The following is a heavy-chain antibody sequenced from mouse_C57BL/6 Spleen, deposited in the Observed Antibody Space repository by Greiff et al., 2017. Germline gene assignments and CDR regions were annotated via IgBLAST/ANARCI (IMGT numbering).Heavy chain of an antibody. CDR2: IHPNSGST. D-gene: IGHD1-1*01. CDR3: ARRRSSTVEGFAY. J-gene: IGHJ3*01. CDR1: GYTFTSYW. Sequence: QVQLQQPGAELVKPGASVKLSCKASGYTFTSYWMHWVKQRPGQGLEWIGMIHPNSGSTNYNEKFKSKATLTVDKSSSTAYMQLSSLTSEDSAVYYCARRRSSTVEGFAYWGQGTLVTVSA. V-gene: IGHV1-64*01.